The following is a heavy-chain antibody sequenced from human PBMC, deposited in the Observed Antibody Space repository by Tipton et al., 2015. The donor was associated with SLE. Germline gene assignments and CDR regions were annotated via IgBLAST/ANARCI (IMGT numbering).Heavy chain of an antibody. V-gene: IGHV3-48*04. D-gene: IGHD1-26*01. J-gene: IGHJ4*02. CDR2: ISSSSSTI. Sequence: SLRLSCAASGFTFSSYSMNWVRQAPGKGLEWVSYISSSSSTIYYADSVKGRFTISRDNAKNSLYLQMNSLRAEDTAVYYCARRPGAWLDYWGQGTLVTVSS. CDR3: ARRPGAWLDY. CDR1: GFTFSSYS.